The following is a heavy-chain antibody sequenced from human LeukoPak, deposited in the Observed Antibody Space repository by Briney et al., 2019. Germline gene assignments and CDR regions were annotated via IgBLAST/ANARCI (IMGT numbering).Heavy chain of an antibody. Sequence: GGSLRLSCAASGFSFSSYAMSWVRPAPRRGLERVSAISGSGGSTYYEDSVKGRFTISRDNSKNTLYLQMNSLRAEDTAVYYCAKDQGLVYGFGELFTYWGQGTLVTVSS. CDR1: GFSFSSYA. V-gene: IGHV3-23*01. J-gene: IGHJ4*02. D-gene: IGHD3-10*01. CDR3: AKDQGLVYGFGELFTY. CDR2: ISGSGGST.